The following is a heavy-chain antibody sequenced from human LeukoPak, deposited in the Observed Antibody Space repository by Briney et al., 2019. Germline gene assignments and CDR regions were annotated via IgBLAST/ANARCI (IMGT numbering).Heavy chain of an antibody. J-gene: IGHJ4*02. D-gene: IGHD7-27*01. Sequence: PGGSLRLSCAASGFTFSSYEVNWVRQAPGKGLEWVSYISSSGSTIYYADSVKGRFTISRDNAKNSLSLQMNSLRAEDTAVYYCARDLNWETYWGQGTLVTVSS. V-gene: IGHV3-48*03. CDR2: ISSSGSTI. CDR1: GFTFSSYE. CDR3: ARDLNWETY.